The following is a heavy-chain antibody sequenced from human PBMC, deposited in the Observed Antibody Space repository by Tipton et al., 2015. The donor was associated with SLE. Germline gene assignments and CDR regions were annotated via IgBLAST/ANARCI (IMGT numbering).Heavy chain of an antibody. CDR3: ARIAGYSSSWYVDY. J-gene: IGHJ4*02. D-gene: IGHD6-13*01. Sequence: GLVKPSETLSLTCTVSGGSISSSSYYWGWIRQPPGKGLEWIGSIYYSGSTYYNPSLKSRVTISVDTSKNQFSLKLSSVTAADTAVYYCARIAGYSSSWYVDYWGQGTLVTVSS. CDR2: IYYSGST. CDR1: GGSISSSSYY. V-gene: IGHV4-39*07.